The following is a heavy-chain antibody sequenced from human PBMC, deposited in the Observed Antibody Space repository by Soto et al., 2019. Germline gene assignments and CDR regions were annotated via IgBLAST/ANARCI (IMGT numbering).Heavy chain of an antibody. J-gene: IGHJ6*04. Sequence: SETLSLTCAVSGCCINRSKWWGWVRQPPGTWLEWIGEIYHSGSTNYNPSLKSRVTISVDKSKNQFSLKLSSVTAADTAVYYCARVGLAGRGVYYYYYGMDVWGKGTTVTVS. CDR1: GCCINRSKW. V-gene: IGHV4-4*02. D-gene: IGHD6-19*01. CDR2: IYHSGST. CDR3: ARVGLAGRGVYYYYYGMDV.